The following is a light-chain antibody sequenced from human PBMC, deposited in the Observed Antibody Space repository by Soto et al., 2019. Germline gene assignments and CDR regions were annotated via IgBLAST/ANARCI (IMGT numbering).Light chain of an antibody. J-gene: IGKJ3*01. CDR2: GAS. CDR3: QQSYTTPLT. CDR1: ENVMTY. Sequence: DIQMTQSPSSLSASVGDRVTMTCRASENVMTYLNWYQQKSGKAPKLLIYGASSLQGGVPSRFSGTGSETSFSLSISAVQPEDYANYHCQQSYTTPLTFGPGTKVDFK. V-gene: IGKV1-39*01.